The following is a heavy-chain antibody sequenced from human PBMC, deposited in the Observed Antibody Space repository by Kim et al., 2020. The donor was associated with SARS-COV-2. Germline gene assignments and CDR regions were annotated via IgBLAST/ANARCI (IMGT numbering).Heavy chain of an antibody. CDR1: GGSFSGYY. Sequence: SETLSLTCAVYGGSFSGYYWSWIRQPPGKGLEWIGEINHSGSTNYNPSLKSRVTISVDTSKNQFSLKLSSVTAADTAVYYCASRPIAARGCSGGSCLAKTEAWYYYGMDVWGQGTTVTVSS. CDR2: INHSGST. J-gene: IGHJ6*02. V-gene: IGHV4-34*01. CDR3: ASRPIAARGCSGGSCLAKTEAWYYYGMDV. D-gene: IGHD2-15*01.